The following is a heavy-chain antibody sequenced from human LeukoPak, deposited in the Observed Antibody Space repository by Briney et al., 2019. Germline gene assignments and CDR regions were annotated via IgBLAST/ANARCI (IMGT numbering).Heavy chain of an antibody. J-gene: IGHJ4*02. V-gene: IGHV3-53*01. CDR3: TRYCGGDCYTYYFDY. CDR1: GFTVSSDS. CDR2: IYSGGST. Sequence: GGSLRLSCTVSGFTVSSDSMSWVRQAPGKGLEWVSFIYSGGSTHYSDSVKGRFTISRDNSKNTLYLQMNSLKTEDTAVYYCTRYCGGDCYTYYFDYWGQGTLVTVSS. D-gene: IGHD2-21*02.